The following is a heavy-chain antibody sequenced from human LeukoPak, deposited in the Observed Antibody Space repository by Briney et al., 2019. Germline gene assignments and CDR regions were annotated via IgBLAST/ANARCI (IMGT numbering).Heavy chain of an antibody. D-gene: IGHD3-3*01. Sequence: GGSLRLSCAASGFTFSDYYMSWIRQAPGKGLEWVSYISSSGSTIYYAGSVKGRFTISRDNAKNSLYLQMNSLRAEDTAVYYCARTYYDFWSVYYTPYMDVWGKGTTVTVSS. CDR3: ARTYYDFWSVYYTPYMDV. J-gene: IGHJ6*03. CDR1: GFTFSDYY. CDR2: ISSSGSTI. V-gene: IGHV3-11*01.